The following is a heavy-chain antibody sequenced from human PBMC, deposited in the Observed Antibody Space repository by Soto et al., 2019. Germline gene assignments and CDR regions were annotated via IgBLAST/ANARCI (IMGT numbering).Heavy chain of an antibody. CDR1: GGTFSSYA. D-gene: IGHD3-10*01. V-gene: IGHV1-69*01. Sequence: QVQLVQSGAEVKKPGSSVKVSCKASGGTFSSYAISWVRQAPGQGLEWMGGIIPIFGTANYAQKFQGRVTITADESTSTAYMELSSLRSEDTAVYYCARMEFTMVLGVLSYYYFGIDVWGPGTKGTVSS. CDR3: ARMEFTMVLGVLSYYYFGIDV. CDR2: IIPIFGTA. J-gene: IGHJ6*01.